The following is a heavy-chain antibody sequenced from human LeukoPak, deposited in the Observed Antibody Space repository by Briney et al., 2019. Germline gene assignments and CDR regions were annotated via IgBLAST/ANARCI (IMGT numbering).Heavy chain of an antibody. J-gene: IGHJ2*01. V-gene: IGHV3-23*01. CDR3: AKDLGFGEAQFYWYFDL. D-gene: IGHD3-10*01. CDR1: GFTFSAYG. Sequence: PGGSLRLSCAASGFTFSAYGMSWVRQSPRKGLEWVSGVSGADGTTYYADSVKGRFTISRDNSKNTLYLQMNSLRAEDTAVYYCAKDLGFGEAQFYWYFDLWGRGTLVTVSS. CDR2: VSGADGTT.